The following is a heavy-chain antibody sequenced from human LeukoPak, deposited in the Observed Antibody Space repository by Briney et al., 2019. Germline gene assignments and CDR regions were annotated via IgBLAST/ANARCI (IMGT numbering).Heavy chain of an antibody. CDR3: ARGYYYGSGLIYYYYYMDV. CDR2: IYYSGST. CDR1: GGSISSSSYY. Sequence: SETLSLTCTVSGGSISSSSYYWGWIRQPPGKGLEWIGSIYYSGSTNYNPSLKSRVTISVDTSKNQFSLKLRSVTAADTAVYYCARGYYYGSGLIYYYYYMDVWGKGTTVTISS. D-gene: IGHD3-10*01. J-gene: IGHJ6*03. V-gene: IGHV4-39*07.